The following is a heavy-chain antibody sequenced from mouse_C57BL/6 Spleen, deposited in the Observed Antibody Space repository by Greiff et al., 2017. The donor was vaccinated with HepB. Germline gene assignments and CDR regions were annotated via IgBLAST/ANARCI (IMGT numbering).Heavy chain of an antibody. CDR2: IDPSDSYT. CDR3: ARKGGNYGAMDY. V-gene: IGHV1-69*01. D-gene: IGHD2-1*01. CDR1: GYTFTSYW. Sequence: VQLQHPGAELVMPGASVKLSCKASGYTFTSYWMHWVKQRPGQGLEWIGEIDPSDSYTNYNQKFKGKSTLTVDKSSSTAYMQLSSLTSEDSAVYYCARKGGNYGAMDYWGQGTSVTVSS. J-gene: IGHJ4*01.